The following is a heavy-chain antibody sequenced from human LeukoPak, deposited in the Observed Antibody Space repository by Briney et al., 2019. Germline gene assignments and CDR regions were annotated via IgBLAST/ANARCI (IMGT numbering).Heavy chain of an antibody. D-gene: IGHD2-15*01. Sequence: ASVKVSCKASGYSFTYYPLNWVRQAPGQGLEWMGWISTSTGNPTCAQGFTGRFVFSLDTSVSTAYLQISNLKADDTAVYYCARGSGGLIEDFWGQGTLVTVSS. J-gene: IGHJ4*02. CDR3: ARGSGGLIEDF. V-gene: IGHV7-4-1*02. CDR2: ISTSTGNP. CDR1: GYSFTYYP.